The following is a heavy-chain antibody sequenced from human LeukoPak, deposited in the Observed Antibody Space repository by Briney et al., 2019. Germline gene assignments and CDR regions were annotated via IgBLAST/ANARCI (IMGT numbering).Heavy chain of an antibody. V-gene: IGHV3-30*18. CDR1: GFTFSSYG. D-gene: IGHD3-9*01. J-gene: IGHJ4*02. CDR3: AKDTTYYDILTGSYYFDY. Sequence: GGSLRLSCAASGFTFSSYGMHWVRQAPGKGLEWVAVISYDGSNKYYADSVKGRFTISMNTLYLQMNSLRAEDTAVYYCAKDTTYYDILTGSYYFDYWGQGTLVTVSS. CDR2: ISYDGSNK.